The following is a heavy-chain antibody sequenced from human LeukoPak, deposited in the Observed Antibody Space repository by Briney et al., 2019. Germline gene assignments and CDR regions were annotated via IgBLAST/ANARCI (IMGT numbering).Heavy chain of an antibody. CDR3: AKDRGEFAVGFFDS. V-gene: IGHV3-23*01. CDR1: GFTWSNYA. D-gene: IGHD2-21*01. CDR2: ISGSGETT. Sequence: PGGSLRLSCASSGFTWSNYAMSWVRQAPGKGLEWVSGISGSGETTYYADSVKGRFSISRDNSKKTLYLQLNSLRVEDSAVYYCAKDRGEFAVGFFDSWGQGTLVTVSS. J-gene: IGHJ4*02.